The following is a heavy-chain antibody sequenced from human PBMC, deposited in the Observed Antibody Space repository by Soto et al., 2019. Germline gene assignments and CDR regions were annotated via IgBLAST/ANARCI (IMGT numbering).Heavy chain of an antibody. V-gene: IGHV3-33*01. D-gene: IGHD2-2*01. CDR1: GFTFSSYG. CDR3: ARETAPIVVVPAANDMDV. J-gene: IGHJ6*03. CDR2: IWYDGSNK. Sequence: GGSLRLSCAASGFTFSSYGMHWVRQAPGKGLEWVAVIWYDGSNKYYADSVKGRFTISRDNSKNTLYLQMNSLRAEDTAVYYCARETAPIVVVPAANDMDVWGKGTTVTVSS.